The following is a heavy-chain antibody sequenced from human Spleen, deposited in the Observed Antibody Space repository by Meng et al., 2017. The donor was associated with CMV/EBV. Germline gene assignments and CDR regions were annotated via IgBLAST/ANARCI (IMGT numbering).Heavy chain of an antibody. Sequence: GESLKISCAASGFTFSSYEFNWVRQAPGKGLEWISYISILNTIYQADSVKGRFTISRDNAKNSLYLQMNSLRAEDTALYYCAKDMGFGEGRDSYYFDYWGQGTLVTVSS. V-gene: IGHV3-48*03. CDR1: GFTFSSYE. CDR2: ISILNTI. CDR3: AKDMGFGEGRDSYYFDY. J-gene: IGHJ4*02. D-gene: IGHD3-10*01.